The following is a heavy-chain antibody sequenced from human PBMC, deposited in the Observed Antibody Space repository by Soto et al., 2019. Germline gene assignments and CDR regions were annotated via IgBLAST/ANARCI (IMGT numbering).Heavy chain of an antibody. CDR2: IRSKANSYAT. CDR1: GFTFSDSA. J-gene: IGHJ4*02. Sequence: EVQLVESGGGLVQPGGSLKLSCAASGFTFSDSAMHWVRQASGKGLEWVGRIRSKANSYATAYAASVKGRFTISREDSKNTAYLQMISLKTEDTAVYYCTTGWIQLSEERYWGPGTLVTVSS. D-gene: IGHD5-18*01. V-gene: IGHV3-73*02. CDR3: TTGWIQLSEERY.